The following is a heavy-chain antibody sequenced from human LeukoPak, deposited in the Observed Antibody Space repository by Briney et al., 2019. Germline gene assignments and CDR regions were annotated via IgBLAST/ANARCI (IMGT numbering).Heavy chain of an antibody. Sequence: GGSLRLSCAASGFTFSSYSMNWVRQAPGKGLEWVSYISTGSSIINYADSVKGRFTISRDNSKNTLYLQMNSLRAEDTAVYYCARGGPRANYDSSGYSVPHGDYWGQGTLVTVSS. CDR3: ARGGPRANYDSSGYSVPHGDY. D-gene: IGHD3-22*01. J-gene: IGHJ4*02. CDR1: GFTFSSYS. V-gene: IGHV3-48*01. CDR2: ISTGSSII.